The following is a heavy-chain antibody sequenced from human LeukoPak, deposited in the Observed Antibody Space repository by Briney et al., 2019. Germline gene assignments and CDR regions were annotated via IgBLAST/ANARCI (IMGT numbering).Heavy chain of an antibody. CDR1: GFTLGSYA. D-gene: IGHD6-19*01. CDR2: ISGLDGTT. Sequence: GRSLRLSCAASGFTLGSYAMSWVRQAPGKGLEWDSSISGLDGTTFYADSVKGRFTISRDNSKNTPYLQMNSLRAEDTAVYYCARIAVAGTGDDYWGQGTLVTVSS. CDR3: ARIAVAGTGDDY. J-gene: IGHJ4*02. V-gene: IGHV3-23*01.